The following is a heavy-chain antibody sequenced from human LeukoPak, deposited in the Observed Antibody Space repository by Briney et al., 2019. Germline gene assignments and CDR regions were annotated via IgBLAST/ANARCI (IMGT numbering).Heavy chain of an antibody. CDR1: GFTFSNYA. Sequence: PGGSPRLSCAASGFTFSNYAMNWVRQAPGKGLEGVSVISGGGDITFYADSVKGRFTISRDNAKNSLYLQMNSLRAEDTAVYYCAREVQQWLVVPTAWFDPWGQGTLVTVSS. CDR3: AREVQQWLVVPTAWFDP. CDR2: ISGGGDIT. D-gene: IGHD6-19*01. V-gene: IGHV3-21*01. J-gene: IGHJ5*02.